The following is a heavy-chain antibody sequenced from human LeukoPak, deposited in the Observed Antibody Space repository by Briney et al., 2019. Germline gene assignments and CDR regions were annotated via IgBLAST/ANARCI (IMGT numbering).Heavy chain of an antibody. Sequence: SETLSLTCTVSGGSISSYYWSWIRQPPGKGLEYIGYIYTSGSTNYNPSLKSRVTVSVDTSKNQFSLKLSSVTAADTAVYYCARFNYEGGYFDYWGRGTLVTVSS. J-gene: IGHJ4*02. D-gene: IGHD4-11*01. CDR3: ARFNYEGGYFDY. CDR1: GGSISSYY. V-gene: IGHV4-4*09. CDR2: IYTSGST.